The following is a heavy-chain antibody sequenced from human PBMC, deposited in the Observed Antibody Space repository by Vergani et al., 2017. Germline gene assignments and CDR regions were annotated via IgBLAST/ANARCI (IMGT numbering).Heavy chain of an antibody. CDR3: ARDPRGIQLWLRGWFDP. Sequence: QVQLVQSGAEVKKPGASVKVSCKASGYTFTSYYMHWVRQAPGQRLEWMGWINAGNGNTKYSQKFQGRVTITRDTSASTAYMELSSLRSEDTAVYYCARDPRGIQLWLRGWFDPWGQGTLVTVSS. V-gene: IGHV1-3*01. CDR2: INAGNGNT. J-gene: IGHJ5*02. CDR1: GYTFTSYY. D-gene: IGHD5-18*01.